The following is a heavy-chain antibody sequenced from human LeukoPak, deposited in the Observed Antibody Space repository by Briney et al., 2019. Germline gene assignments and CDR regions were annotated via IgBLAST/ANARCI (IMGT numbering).Heavy chain of an antibody. Sequence: SVKVSCKASGGTFSCYAISWVRQAPGQGLEWMGGIIPIFGTANYAQKFQGRVTITADESTSTAYMELSRLRSEDTAVYYCARDLSPLRPSPYAFDIWGQGTMLTVSS. CDR1: GGTFSCYA. J-gene: IGHJ3*02. CDR3: ARDLSPLRPSPYAFDI. V-gene: IGHV1-69*13. CDR2: IIPIFGTA. D-gene: IGHD4-17*01.